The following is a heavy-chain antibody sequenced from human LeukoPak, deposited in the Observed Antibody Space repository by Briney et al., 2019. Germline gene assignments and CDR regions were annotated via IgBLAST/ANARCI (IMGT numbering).Heavy chain of an antibody. Sequence: PSETLSLTCTVPGGSISSSSYYWGWIRQPPGEGLEWIGSIYYSGSTYYNPSLKSRVTISVDTSKNQFSLKLSSVTAADTAVYYCARPSYYDSSGSKRGGYYFDYWGQGTLVTVSS. V-gene: IGHV4-39*01. D-gene: IGHD3-22*01. J-gene: IGHJ4*02. CDR3: ARPSYYDSSGSKRGGYYFDY. CDR1: GGSISSSSYY. CDR2: IYYSGST.